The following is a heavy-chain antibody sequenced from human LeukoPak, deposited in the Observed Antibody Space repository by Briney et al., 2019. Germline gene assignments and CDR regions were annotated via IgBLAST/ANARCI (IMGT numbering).Heavy chain of an antibody. V-gene: IGHV3-48*04. D-gene: IGHD2-15*01. J-gene: IGHJ5*02. CDR3: ARDYCSGGSCYQILT. CDR1: GITFSSYS. Sequence: GGSLRLSCAASGITFSSYSMNWVRQAPGKGLEWVSYITTSGTIYDADSVKGRFTISRDNAKNSLYLQMNSLRAEDTAVYYCARDYCSGGSCYQILTWGQGTLVTVSS. CDR2: ITTSGTI.